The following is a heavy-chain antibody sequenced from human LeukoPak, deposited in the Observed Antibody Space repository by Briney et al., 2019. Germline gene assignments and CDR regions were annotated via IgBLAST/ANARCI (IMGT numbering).Heavy chain of an antibody. Sequence: GXSLRLSCTASGLTFSTSGFNWVRQAPGKGLEWVASIGPTGSDRYHADSIKGRFTISRDNANNFLYLQMNSLRAEDTAVYYCATETNGRHYDYWGQGTLLTVSS. CDR2: IGPTGSDR. J-gene: IGHJ4*02. CDR1: GLTFSTSG. D-gene: IGHD1-14*01. V-gene: IGHV3-21*06. CDR3: ATETNGRHYDY.